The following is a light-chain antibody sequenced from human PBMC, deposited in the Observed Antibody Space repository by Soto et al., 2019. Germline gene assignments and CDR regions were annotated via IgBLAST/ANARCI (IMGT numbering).Light chain of an antibody. CDR2: GTS. CDR3: QQYNKWPYT. Sequence: EIVMTQSPVALSVSPGESAALSCRASQSVGRNFAWYPQRPGQAPRVLIYGTSTRATGVPVRFSGSGSGTDFTLTISSLQSEDFAVYYCQQYNKWPYTFGQGTRLEIK. V-gene: IGKV3-15*01. J-gene: IGKJ2*01. CDR1: QSVGRN.